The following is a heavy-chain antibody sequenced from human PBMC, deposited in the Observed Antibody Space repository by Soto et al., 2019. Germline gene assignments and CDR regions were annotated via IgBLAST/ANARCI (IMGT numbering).Heavy chain of an antibody. CDR3: ATTTNHDILTGYYFDY. Sequence: PSETLSLTCTVSGGSISTSPYYWGWIRQPPGKGLEWIGTIYYTGSTYYNPSLKSRVTISGDTSKNQFSLKLRSVTAADTAVYYCATTTNHDILTGYYFDYWGQGTLVTVSS. J-gene: IGHJ4*02. V-gene: IGHV4-39*01. CDR1: GGSISTSPYY. D-gene: IGHD3-9*01. CDR2: IYYTGST.